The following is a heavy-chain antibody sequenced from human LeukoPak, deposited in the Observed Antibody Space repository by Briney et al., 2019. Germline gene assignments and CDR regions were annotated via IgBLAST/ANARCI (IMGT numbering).Heavy chain of an antibody. CDR3: ARGRYSSSTPGY. D-gene: IGHD6-6*01. CDR1: GGSISSGGYY. Sequence: SETPSLTCTVSGGSISSGGYYWSWIRQHPGKGLEWIGYIYYSGSTYYNPSLKSRVTISVDTSKNQFSLKLSSVTAADTAVYYCARGRYSSSTPGYWGQGTLVTVSS. V-gene: IGHV4-31*03. J-gene: IGHJ4*02. CDR2: IYYSGST.